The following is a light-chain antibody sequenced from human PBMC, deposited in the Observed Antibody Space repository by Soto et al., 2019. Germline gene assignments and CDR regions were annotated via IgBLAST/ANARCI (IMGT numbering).Light chain of an antibody. Sequence: QSALTQPASVSGSPGQSITISCTGTSTDLGGYDYVSWYQQHPGKAPKLMIYEVSNRPSGVSNRCSGSKSGNTASLTISGLQAEDEADYYCSSYTRSSTSDYVFGTGTKVTVL. CDR3: SSYTRSSTSDYV. V-gene: IGLV2-14*01. CDR1: STDLGGYDY. CDR2: EVS. J-gene: IGLJ1*01.